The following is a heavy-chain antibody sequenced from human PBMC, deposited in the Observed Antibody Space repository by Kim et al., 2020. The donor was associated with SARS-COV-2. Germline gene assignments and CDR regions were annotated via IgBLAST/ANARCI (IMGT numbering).Heavy chain of an antibody. Sequence: VKGRFTISRDNSKNTLYLQMNSLRAEDTAVYYCARSGVYYYGSGSSQFDYWGQGTLVTVSS. CDR3: ARSGVYYYGSGSSQFDY. V-gene: IGHV3-30*07. J-gene: IGHJ4*02. D-gene: IGHD3-10*01.